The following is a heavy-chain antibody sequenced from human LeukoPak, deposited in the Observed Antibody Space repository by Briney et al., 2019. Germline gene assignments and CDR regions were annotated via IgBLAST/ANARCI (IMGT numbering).Heavy chain of an antibody. CDR3: ARVPTVGATRSRFDP. D-gene: IGHD1-26*01. V-gene: IGHV1-69*06. CDR1: GYTFSSYD. J-gene: IGHJ5*02. CDR2: IIPIFGTA. Sequence: SVKVSCKASGYTFSSYDINWVRQAPGQGLEWMGGIIPIFGTANYAQKFQGRVTITADKSTSTAYMELSSLRSEDTAVYYCARVPTVGATRSRFDPWGQGTLVTVSS.